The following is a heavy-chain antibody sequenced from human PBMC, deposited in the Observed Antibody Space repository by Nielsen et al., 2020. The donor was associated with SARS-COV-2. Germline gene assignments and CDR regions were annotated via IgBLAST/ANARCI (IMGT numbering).Heavy chain of an antibody. D-gene: IGHD2-2*02. CDR2: IWYDGSNK. V-gene: IGHV3-33*01. CDR1: GYTFTSYG. Sequence: SCKASGYTFTSYGMHWVRQAPGKGLEWVAVIWYDGSNKYYADSVKGRFTISRDNSKNTLYLQMNSLRAEDTAVYYCARDHCSSTSCYTDYWGQGTLVTVSS. J-gene: IGHJ4*02. CDR3: ARDHCSSTSCYTDY.